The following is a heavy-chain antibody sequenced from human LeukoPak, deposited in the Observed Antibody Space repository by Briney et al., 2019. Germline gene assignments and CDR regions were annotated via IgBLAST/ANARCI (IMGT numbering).Heavy chain of an antibody. CDR1: GYSISSGYY. CDR3: ARDLHPLAYYDILTGPYYFDY. D-gene: IGHD3-9*01. CDR2: IYHSGST. Sequence: PSETLSLTCTVSGYSISSGYYWGWIRQPPGKGLEWIGSIYHSGSTYYNPSLKSRVTISVDTSKNQFSLKLSSVTAADTAVYYCARDLHPLAYYDILTGPYYFDYWGQGTLVTVSS. J-gene: IGHJ4*02. V-gene: IGHV4-38-2*02.